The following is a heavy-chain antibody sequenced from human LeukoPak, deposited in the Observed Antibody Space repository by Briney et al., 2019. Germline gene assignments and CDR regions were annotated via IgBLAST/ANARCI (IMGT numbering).Heavy chain of an antibody. J-gene: IGHJ4*02. D-gene: IGHD3-22*01. CDR3: ARTYYYGSSAYYGSVDY. CDR1: VYTFTNYG. V-gene: IGHV1-18*01. Sequence: GASVKVSCKASVYTFTNYGISWVRQAPGQGGEWMGWISAYNGNTNYAQKLQGRLTMTTDTSTSTAYMELRSLRSDDTAVYYCARTYYYGSSAYYGSVDYWGQGTLVTVSS. CDR2: ISAYNGNT.